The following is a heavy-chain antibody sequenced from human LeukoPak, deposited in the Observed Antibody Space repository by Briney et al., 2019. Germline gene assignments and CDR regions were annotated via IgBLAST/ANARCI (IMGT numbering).Heavy chain of an antibody. CDR2: ISSSSSYI. CDR3: ARDRGTVVVPAARVYYMDV. V-gene: IGHV3-21*01. J-gene: IGHJ6*03. Sequence: GGSLRLSCAASGFTFDDYAMHWVRQAPGKGLEWVSSISSSSSYIYYADSVKGRFTISRDNAKNSLYLQMNSLRAEDTAVYYCARDRGTVVVPAARVYYMDVWGKGTTVTVSS. CDR1: GFTFDDYA. D-gene: IGHD2-2*01.